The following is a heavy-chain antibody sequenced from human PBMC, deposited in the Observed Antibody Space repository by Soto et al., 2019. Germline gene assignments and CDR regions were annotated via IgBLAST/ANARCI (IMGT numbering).Heavy chain of an antibody. J-gene: IGHJ4*02. CDR2: ISYGGKNE. Sequence: QVQVVESGGGVVQPGGSLRLSCAASGFTFSTCAMHWVRQAPGKGLEWVAAISYGGKNEYYADSVKGRFTVSRDMSDIRLYLQMNGLRTEDTAVYYCVREEFEAGRGHFGCWGQGTLVSVSS. CDR1: GFTFSTCA. D-gene: IGHD2-15*01. V-gene: IGHV3-30*04. CDR3: VREEFEAGRGHFGC.